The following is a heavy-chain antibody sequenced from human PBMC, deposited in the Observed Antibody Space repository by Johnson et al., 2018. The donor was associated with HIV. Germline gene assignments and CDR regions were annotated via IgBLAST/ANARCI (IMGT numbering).Heavy chain of an antibody. D-gene: IGHD2-15*01. CDR1: GFTFSNYA. CDR3: ARGPHEVVVVAATSAFDI. CDR2: ISYDGNNK. Sequence: QVQLVESGGGVVQPGRSLRLSCAASGFTFSNYAMHWVRQAPGKGLEWVAVISYDGNNKYYADSVKGRFTISRDNSKTTLYLQMNSLRAEDTAVYYCARGPHEVVVVAATSAFDIWGQGTMVTVSS. J-gene: IGHJ3*02. V-gene: IGHV3-30*04.